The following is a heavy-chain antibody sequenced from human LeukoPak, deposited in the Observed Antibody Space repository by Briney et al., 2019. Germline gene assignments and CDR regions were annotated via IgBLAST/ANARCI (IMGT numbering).Heavy chain of an antibody. Sequence: SETLSLTCTVSGGSISSYYWSWIRQPPGKGLEWIGYIYYSGSTNYNPSLKSRVTISVDTSKNQFSLKLSSVTAAGTAVYYCARASPITIHFDYWGQGTLVTVSS. V-gene: IGHV4-59*12. J-gene: IGHJ4*02. CDR3: ARASPITIHFDY. D-gene: IGHD3-3*01. CDR2: IYYSGST. CDR1: GGSISSYY.